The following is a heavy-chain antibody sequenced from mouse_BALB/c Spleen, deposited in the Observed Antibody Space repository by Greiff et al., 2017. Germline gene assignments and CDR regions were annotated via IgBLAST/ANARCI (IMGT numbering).Heavy chain of an antibody. CDR2: IYPGNVNT. CDR3: ARRGYYAMDY. V-gene: IGHV1S56*01. J-gene: IGHJ4*01. Sequence: VQLVESGPELVKPGASVRISCKASGYTFTSYYIHWVKQRPGQGLEWIGWIYPGNVNTKYNEKFKGKATLTADKSSSTAYMQLSSLTSEDSAVYFCARRGYYAMDYWGQGTSVTVSS. CDR1: GYTFTSYY.